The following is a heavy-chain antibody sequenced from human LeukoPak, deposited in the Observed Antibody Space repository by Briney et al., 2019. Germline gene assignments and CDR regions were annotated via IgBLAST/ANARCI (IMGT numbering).Heavy chain of an antibody. D-gene: IGHD3-3*01. J-gene: IGHJ4*02. CDR3: ATPAYYDFWSGYYY. V-gene: IGHV3-74*01. Sequence: PGGSLRLSCAASGNYWMHWVRQAPGKGLVWVSHINSDGSWTSYADSVKGRFIISRDNSKNTLYLQMNSLRAEDTAVYYCATPAYYDFWSGYYYWGQGTLVTVSS. CDR1: GNYW. CDR2: INSDGSWT.